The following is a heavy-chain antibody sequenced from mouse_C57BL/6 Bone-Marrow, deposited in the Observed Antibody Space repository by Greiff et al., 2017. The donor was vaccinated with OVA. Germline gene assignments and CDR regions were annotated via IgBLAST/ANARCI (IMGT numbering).Heavy chain of an antibody. D-gene: IGHD1-1*01. J-gene: IGHJ3*01. CDR2: IYPRSGNT. CDR1: GYTFTSYG. V-gene: IGHV1-81*01. Sequence: VKLQQSGAELARPGASVKLSCKASGYTFTSYGISWVKQRTGQGLEWIGEIYPRSGNTYYNEKFKGKATLTADKSSSTAYMELRSLTSEDSAVYFCARSGTTVVAKAYWGQGTLVTVSA. CDR3: ARSGTTVVAKAY.